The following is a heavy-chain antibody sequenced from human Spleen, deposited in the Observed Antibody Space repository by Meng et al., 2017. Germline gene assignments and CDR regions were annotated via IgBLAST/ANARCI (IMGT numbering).Heavy chain of an antibody. Sequence: QLQLQESGPGLVKPSETLSLTCTVSGGSISSGDYYWSWIRQPPGKGLEWIGYIYDSGYTYYNPSLKSRVTISVDTSKNQFSLKLSSVTAADTAVYYCARERGILVGNNNFDYWGQGTLVTVSS. D-gene: IGHD2-21*01. J-gene: IGHJ4*02. CDR3: ARERGILVGNNNFDY. V-gene: IGHV4-30-4*01. CDR1: GGSISSGDYY. CDR2: IYDSGYT.